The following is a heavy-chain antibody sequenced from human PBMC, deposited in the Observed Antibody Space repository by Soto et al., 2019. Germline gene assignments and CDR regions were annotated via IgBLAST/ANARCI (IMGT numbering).Heavy chain of an antibody. CDR3: ARAYYYDSSGYYDSWFDP. V-gene: IGHV1-3*01. CDR2: INAGNGNT. CDR1: GYTFTSYA. Sequence: ASVKVSCKASGYTFTSYAMHWVRQAPGQRLEWMGWINAGNGNTKYSQKFQGRVTITRDTSASTAYMELSSLRSEDTAVYYCARAYYYDSSGYYDSWFDPWGQGTLVTVSS. J-gene: IGHJ5*02. D-gene: IGHD3-22*01.